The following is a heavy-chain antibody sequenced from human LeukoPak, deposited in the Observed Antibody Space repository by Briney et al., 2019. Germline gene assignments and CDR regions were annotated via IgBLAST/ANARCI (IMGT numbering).Heavy chain of an antibody. CDR3: ARTARYFDS. Sequence: SETLSLTCTVSGDSVSGHYWSWIRQAPGKGLECIGYIQVNGDTNYNPSLKDRGTLSLDTSKNQFSLRLRPVTAADTAVYYRARTARYFDSWGPGTLVTVSS. D-gene: IGHD2-15*01. V-gene: IGHV4-4*09. J-gene: IGHJ4*02. CDR2: IQVNGDT. CDR1: GDSVSGHY.